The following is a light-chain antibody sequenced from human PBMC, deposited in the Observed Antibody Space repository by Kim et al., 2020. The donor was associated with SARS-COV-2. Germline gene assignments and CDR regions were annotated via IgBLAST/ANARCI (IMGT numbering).Light chain of an antibody. CDR1: RGHSNYV. CDR3: QTWGSGIQV. Sequence: QLVLTQSPAASASLGASVTLTCTLSRGHSNYVIAWHQQQPEKGPRYLMKLNSDGSHNKGVGIPDRFSGSSSGAERYLTISSLQSEDEADYYCQTWGSGIQVFGGGTKLTVL. V-gene: IGLV4-69*01. J-gene: IGLJ2*01. CDR2: LNSDGSH.